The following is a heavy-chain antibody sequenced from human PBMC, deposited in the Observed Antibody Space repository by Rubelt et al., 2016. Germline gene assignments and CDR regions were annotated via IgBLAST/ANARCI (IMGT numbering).Heavy chain of an antibody. V-gene: IGHV4-59*08. D-gene: IGHD6-13*01. CDR1: GGSISTYY. Sequence: QVQLQESGPGLVKPSETLSLTCTVSGGSISTYYWSWIRQPPGKGLEWIGYIYYSGGTNYNPSLQNRITKTVNTSQGQFSLKLSSVTAADTAIYYCASSSYSSSWGYFDSWGQGSLVTVSS. J-gene: IGHJ4*02. CDR3: ASSSYSSSWGYFDS. CDR2: IYYSGGT.